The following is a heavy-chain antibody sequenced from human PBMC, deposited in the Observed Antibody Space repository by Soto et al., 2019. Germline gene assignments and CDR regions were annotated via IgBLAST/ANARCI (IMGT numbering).Heavy chain of an antibody. CDR1: GYTFTGYY. Sequence: GASVKVSCKASGYTFTGYYMHWVRQAPGQGLEWMGWISAYNGNTYYAQKFQDRVTMTTDTSTNTAYMDLRSLISDDTAIYYCARDLGKVLDTRTAYWARGTLVTVSS. CDR2: ISAYNGNT. D-gene: IGHD3-16*01. V-gene: IGHV1-18*04. J-gene: IGHJ4*02. CDR3: ARDLGKVLDTRTAY.